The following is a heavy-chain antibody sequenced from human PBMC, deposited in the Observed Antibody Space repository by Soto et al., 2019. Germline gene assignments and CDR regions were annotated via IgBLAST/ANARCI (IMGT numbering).Heavy chain of an antibody. J-gene: IGHJ3*02. CDR3: ARRHYDFRSGTPNDAFDI. CDR1: GFTVSSNY. D-gene: IGHD3-3*01. CDR2: IYSGGST. V-gene: IGHV3-66*01. Sequence: GGSLRLSCAASGFTVSSNYMSWVRQAPGKGLEWVSVIYSGGSTYYADSVKGRFTMSRDNFKNTLYLQMNSLRAEDTAVYYCARRHYDFRSGTPNDAFDIWGQGTMVTVSS.